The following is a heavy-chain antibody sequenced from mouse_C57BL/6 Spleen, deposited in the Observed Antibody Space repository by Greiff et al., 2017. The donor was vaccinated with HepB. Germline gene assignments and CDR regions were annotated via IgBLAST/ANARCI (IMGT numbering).Heavy chain of an antibody. CDR2: IDPSDSYT. CDR1: GYTFTSYW. Sequence: QVQLQQPGAELVMPGASVKLSCKASGYTFTSYWMHWVKQRPGQGLEWIGEIDPSDSYTNYNQKFKGKSTLTVDKSSSTAYMQLSSLTSEDSAVYYCARGNYDCFDYWGQGTTLTVSS. D-gene: IGHD2-1*01. CDR3: ARGNYDCFDY. J-gene: IGHJ2*01. V-gene: IGHV1-69*01.